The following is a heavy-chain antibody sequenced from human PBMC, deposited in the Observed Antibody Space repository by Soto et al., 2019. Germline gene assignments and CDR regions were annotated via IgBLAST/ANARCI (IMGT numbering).Heavy chain of an antibody. V-gene: IGHV1-69*06. CDR2: IIPIFGTA. CDR3: ARERYCSSTSCYTLWNYYYYGMDV. J-gene: IGHJ6*02. D-gene: IGHD2-2*02. Sequence: QVQLVQSGAEVKKPGSSVKVSCKASGGTFSSYAISWVRQAPGQGLEWMGGIIPIFGTATYAQKFQGRDTITADKSTSTDYMELSSVRSEDTAVYYSARERYCSSTSCYTLWNYYYYGMDVWGQGTTVTVSS. CDR1: GGTFSSYA.